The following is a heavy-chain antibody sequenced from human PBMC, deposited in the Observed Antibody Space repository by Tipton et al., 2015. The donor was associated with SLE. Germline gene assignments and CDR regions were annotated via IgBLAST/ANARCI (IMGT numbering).Heavy chain of an antibody. CDR2: IYSRGST. CDR1: GGSISSYY. CDR3: ARRRIGLADRYIDL. V-gene: IGHV4-4*09. J-gene: IGHJ2*01. Sequence: TLSLTCTVSGGSISSYYWSWVRQPPGKGLECIGYIYSRGSTNYNPSLKSRVTMSLDTSKNQFSLKLRSVTAADTAVYYCARRRIGLADRYIDLWGPGTLVTVSS. D-gene: IGHD1-26*01.